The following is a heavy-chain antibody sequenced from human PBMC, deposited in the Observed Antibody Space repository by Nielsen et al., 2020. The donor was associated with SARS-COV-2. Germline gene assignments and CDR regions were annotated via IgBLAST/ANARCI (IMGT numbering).Heavy chain of an antibody. CDR3: AGPAVATPFWFFDL. CDR2: IKRDSGGT. Sequence: ASVKVSCKASGFTFTDYYIHWVRQAPGQGLEWMGRIKRDSGGTNYAQKFQGRVTMTRDTSISTAYMELSSLRSDDTAVYYCAGPAVATPFWFFDLWGRGTLVTVSS. J-gene: IGHJ2*01. CDR1: GFTFTDYY. V-gene: IGHV1-2*06. D-gene: IGHD4-23*01.